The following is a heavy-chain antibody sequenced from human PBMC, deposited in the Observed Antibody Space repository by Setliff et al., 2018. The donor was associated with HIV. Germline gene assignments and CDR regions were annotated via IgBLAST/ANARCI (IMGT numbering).Heavy chain of an antibody. CDR3: ARRGSYYGDFDY. D-gene: IGHD1-26*01. CDR2: IYHRGGT. V-gene: IGHV4-38-2*01. J-gene: IGHJ4*02. Sequence: SDTLSLTCVVSGDSISSGSYWGWIRQPPGKGLEWIGSIYHRGGTYYNPSLKSRVTMSVDTSKNQFSLKLSSVTAADTAVYYCARRGSYYGDFDYWGQGTLVTVSS. CDR1: GDSISSGSY.